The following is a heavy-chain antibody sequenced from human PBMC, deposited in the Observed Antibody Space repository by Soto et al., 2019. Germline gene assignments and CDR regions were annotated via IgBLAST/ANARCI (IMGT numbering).Heavy chain of an antibody. CDR1: GYSFTSYW. CDR3: ARHGEYSGYDSLPVLWFDP. D-gene: IGHD5-12*01. J-gene: IGHJ5*02. Sequence: PGESLKISCKGPGYSFTSYWIGWVRQMPGKCLEWMGIIYPGDSDTRYSPSFQGQVTISADKSISTAYLQWSSLKASDTAMYSCARHGEYSGYDSLPVLWFDPWGQGTLVTVSS. CDR2: IYPGDSDT. V-gene: IGHV5-51*01.